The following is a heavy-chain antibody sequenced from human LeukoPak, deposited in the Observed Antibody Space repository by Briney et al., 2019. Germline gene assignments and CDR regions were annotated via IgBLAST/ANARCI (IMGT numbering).Heavy chain of an antibody. Sequence: SETLSLTCTASGGALSSDYWSWIRQPPGKGLEWIGRIYTSGSTNYNPSLKSRVTISVDKSKNQFSLKLSSVTAADTAVYYCAREGMILDETQDYYYYMDVWGKGTTVTVSS. V-gene: IGHV4-4*07. CDR2: IYTSGST. CDR1: GGALSSDY. J-gene: IGHJ6*03. D-gene: IGHD2-15*01. CDR3: AREGMILDETQDYYYYMDV.